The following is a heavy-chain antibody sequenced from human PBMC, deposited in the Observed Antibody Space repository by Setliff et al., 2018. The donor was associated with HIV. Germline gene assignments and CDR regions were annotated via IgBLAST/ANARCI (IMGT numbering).Heavy chain of an antibody. Sequence: SETLSLTCAVSGGSISSGGYSWTWIRQPPGKGLEWIAYIFHSGRIYYNPTLKSRVTMSVDRSKNHLSLNVNSVTAADTAIYYCARFSADRDLYYGMDVWGQGTTVTVSS. CDR2: IFHSGRI. CDR1: GGSISSGGYS. CDR3: ARFSADRDLYYGMDV. V-gene: IGHV4-30-2*01. J-gene: IGHJ6*02.